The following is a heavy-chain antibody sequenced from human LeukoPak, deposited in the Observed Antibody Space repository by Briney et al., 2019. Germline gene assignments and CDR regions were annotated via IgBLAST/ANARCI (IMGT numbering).Heavy chain of an antibody. CDR1: GFTFSSYA. Sequence: PGRSLRLSCAASGFTFSSYAMHWVRQAPGKGLEGVAVISYDGSNKYYADSVRGRFTISRDNSKNTLYLQMNSLRAEDTAVYYCAREPPYDILTGTFDYWGQGTLVTVSS. CDR3: AREPPYDILTGTFDY. D-gene: IGHD3-9*01. V-gene: IGHV3-30-3*01. CDR2: ISYDGSNK. J-gene: IGHJ4*02.